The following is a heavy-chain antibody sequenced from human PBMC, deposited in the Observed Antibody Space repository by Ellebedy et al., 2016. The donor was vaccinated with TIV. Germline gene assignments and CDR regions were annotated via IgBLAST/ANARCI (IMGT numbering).Heavy chain of an antibody. Sequence: ASVKVSCXASGYIFTSYYIHWVRQAPGQGLEWMGLIIPDDESTSYAPKFHRRVTMTRDTSTRTVFMQLNSLISEDTAVYYCARGGINHVFDLWGQGTMVTVSS. CDR2: IIPDDEST. D-gene: IGHD3-10*01. CDR1: GYIFTSYY. J-gene: IGHJ3*01. V-gene: IGHV1-46*01. CDR3: ARGGINHVFDL.